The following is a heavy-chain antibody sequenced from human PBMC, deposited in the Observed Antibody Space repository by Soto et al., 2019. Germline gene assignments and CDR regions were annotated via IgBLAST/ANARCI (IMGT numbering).Heavy chain of an antibody. J-gene: IGHJ5*02. CDR1: GGSISSGGYY. V-gene: IGHV4-30-4*01. CDR3: ARGGDDCGGDCSPHWFDP. Sequence: SETLSLTCTVSGGSISSGGYYWSWIRQPPGKGLEWIGYIYYSGSTYYNPSLKSRVTISVDTSKNQFSLKLSSVTAAETAGYYCARGGDDCGGDCSPHWFDPWGQGTLVTVSS. D-gene: IGHD2-21*02. CDR2: IYYSGST.